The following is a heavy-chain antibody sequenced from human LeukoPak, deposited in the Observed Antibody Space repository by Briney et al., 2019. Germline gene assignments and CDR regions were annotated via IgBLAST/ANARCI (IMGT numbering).Heavy chain of an antibody. V-gene: IGHV4-59*01. Sequence: SGTLSLTCTVSGGSISSYYWSWIRQPPGKGLEWIGYIYYSGSTNYNPSLKSRVTISVDTSKNQFSLKLSSVTAADTAVYYCARESPGYYGSGTLYYFDYWGQGTLVTVSS. D-gene: IGHD3-10*01. CDR1: GGSISSYY. J-gene: IGHJ4*02. CDR3: ARESPGYYGSGTLYYFDY. CDR2: IYYSGST.